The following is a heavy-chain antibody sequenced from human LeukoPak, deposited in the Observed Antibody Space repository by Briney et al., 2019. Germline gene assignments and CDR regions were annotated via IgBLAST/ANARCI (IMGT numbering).Heavy chain of an antibody. CDR1: GFTFSSYW. J-gene: IGHJ3*02. V-gene: IGHV3-74*01. CDR2: INSDGSST. CDR3: ARDTLPRDAFAI. Sequence: PGGSLRLSCAASGFTFSSYWMHWVRQAPGKGLGWVSRINSDGSSTSYADSVKGRFTISRDNDKNTLYLQMNSLRAEDTAVYYCARDTLPRDAFAIWGQGTMVTVSS.